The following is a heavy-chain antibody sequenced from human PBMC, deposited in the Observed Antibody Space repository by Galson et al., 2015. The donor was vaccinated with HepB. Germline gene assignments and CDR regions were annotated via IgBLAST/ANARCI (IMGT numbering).Heavy chain of an antibody. D-gene: IGHD2-2*01. CDR1: GSSFTSYW. CDR3: VRHQFWALDY. CDR2: IYPADSNI. V-gene: IGHV5-51*03. J-gene: IGHJ4*02. Sequence: QSGAEVTKPGESLKISCKGSGSSFTSYWIGWVRQMPGKGLEWMGIIYPADSNIIYSPSFQGQVTISADKSISTAYLEWSTLKASDAAMYYCVRHQFWALDYWGQGTLVTVSS.